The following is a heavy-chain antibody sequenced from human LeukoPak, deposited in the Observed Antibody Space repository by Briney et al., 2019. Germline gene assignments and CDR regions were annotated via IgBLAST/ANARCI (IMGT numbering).Heavy chain of an antibody. CDR3: AREHSSSSLDY. D-gene: IGHD6-6*01. J-gene: IGHJ4*02. CDR2: MNPNSGNT. CDR1: GYTFTSYD. V-gene: IGHV1-8*03. Sequence: ASVKVSCKASGYTFTSYDINWVRQATGQGLEWMGWMNPNSGNTGYAQKFQGRVTITRSTSISTAYMELSSLRSEGTAVYYCAREHSSSSLDYWGQGTLVTVSS.